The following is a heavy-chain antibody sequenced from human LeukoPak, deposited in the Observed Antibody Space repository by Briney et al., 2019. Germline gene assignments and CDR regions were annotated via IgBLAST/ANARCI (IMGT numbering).Heavy chain of an antibody. CDR2: INHSGST. CDR3: ARGHRYVAARRGYYFDY. Sequence: PSETLSLTCAVYGGSFGGYYWSWIRQPPGKGLEWIGEINHSGSTNYNPSLKSRVTISVDTSKNQFSLKLSSVTAADTAVYYCARGHRYVAARRGYYFDYWGQGTLVTVSS. D-gene: IGHD6-6*01. J-gene: IGHJ4*02. V-gene: IGHV4-34*01. CDR1: GGSFGGYY.